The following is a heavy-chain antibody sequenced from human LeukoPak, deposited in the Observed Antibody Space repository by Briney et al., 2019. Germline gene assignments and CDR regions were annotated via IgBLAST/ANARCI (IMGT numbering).Heavy chain of an antibody. D-gene: IGHD2-15*01. CDR3: ASYVVVVAAKGTLDI. Sequence: SVKVSCKASGGTFSSYAISWVRQAPGQGLEWMGRIIPIFGTANYAQKFQGRVTITTDESTSTAYMELSSLRSEDTAVYYCASYVVVVAAKGTLDIWGQGTMVTVSS. J-gene: IGHJ3*02. CDR1: GGTFSSYA. CDR2: IIPIFGTA. V-gene: IGHV1-69*05.